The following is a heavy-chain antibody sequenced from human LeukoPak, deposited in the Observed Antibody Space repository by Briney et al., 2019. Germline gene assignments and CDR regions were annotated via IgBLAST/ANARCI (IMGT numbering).Heavy chain of an antibody. J-gene: IGHJ4*02. CDR2: IYTSGST. D-gene: IGHD3-3*01. Sequence: KASETLSLTCTVSGGSISSYYWSWIQQPAGKGLEWIGRIYTSGSTNYNPSLKSRVTMSVDTSKNQFSLKLSSVTAADTAVYYCAREGGYDFWSGSLSAVDYWGQGTLVTVSS. V-gene: IGHV4-4*07. CDR1: GGSISSYY. CDR3: AREGGYDFWSGSLSAVDY.